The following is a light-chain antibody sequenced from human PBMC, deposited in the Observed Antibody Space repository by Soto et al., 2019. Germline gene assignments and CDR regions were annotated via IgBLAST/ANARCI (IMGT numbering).Light chain of an antibody. V-gene: IGLV2-14*01. Sequence: QSVLTQPASVSGSPGQSITTSCTGTSSDVGGYNYVSWYQQHPGKAPKLMIFEVSNRPSGVSNRFSGSKSGNTASLTISGLQTEDEADYYCFSHRSGDSHVFGTGTKVTVL. J-gene: IGLJ1*01. CDR1: SSDVGGYNY. CDR3: FSHRSGDSHV. CDR2: EVS.